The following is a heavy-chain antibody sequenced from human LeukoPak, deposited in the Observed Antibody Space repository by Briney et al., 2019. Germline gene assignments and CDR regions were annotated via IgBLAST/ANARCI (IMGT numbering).Heavy chain of an antibody. D-gene: IGHD4-17*01. V-gene: IGHV3-48*03. CDR3: ARPALYLHGDFPRV. CDR2: ISSSGGVT. J-gene: IGHJ6*04. CDR1: GFIFSNTE. Sequence: VGSLRLSCKVSGFIFSNTEMNWVRQAPGKGLEWVSFISSSGGVTNYADSVKGRFTISRDNAKKSLYLQMNSLTAEDTAVYYCARPALYLHGDFPRVWGRGTTVIVSS.